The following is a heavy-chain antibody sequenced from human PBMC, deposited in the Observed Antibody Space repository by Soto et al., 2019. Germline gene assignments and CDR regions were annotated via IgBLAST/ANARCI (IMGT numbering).Heavy chain of an antibody. Sequence: GASVKVSCKVSGYTLTELSMHWVRQAPGKGLEWMGGFDPEDGETIYAQNFQGRVTMTEDTSTDTAYMELSSLRSEDTAVYYCATSLLWDYIWRSYRDANWFDPWGQGTLGTVSS. CDR3: ATSLLWDYIWRSYRDANWFDP. V-gene: IGHV1-24*01. D-gene: IGHD3-16*02. CDR1: GYTLTELS. J-gene: IGHJ5*02. CDR2: FDPEDGET.